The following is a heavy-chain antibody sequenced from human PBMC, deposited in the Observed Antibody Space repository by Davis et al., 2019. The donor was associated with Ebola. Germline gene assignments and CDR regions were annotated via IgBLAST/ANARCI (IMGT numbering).Heavy chain of an antibody. J-gene: IGHJ6*02. V-gene: IGHV4-4*07. CDR3: ARDQDGDYPYYYYGMDV. CDR2: IYTSGST. D-gene: IGHD4-17*01. CDR1: GGSISSYY. Sequence: PSETLSLTCTVSGGSISSYYWSWIRQPAGKGLEWIGRIYTSGSTTYNPSLKSRVTMSVDTSKNQFSLKLSSVTAADTAVYDCARDQDGDYPYYYYGMDVWGQGTTVTVSS.